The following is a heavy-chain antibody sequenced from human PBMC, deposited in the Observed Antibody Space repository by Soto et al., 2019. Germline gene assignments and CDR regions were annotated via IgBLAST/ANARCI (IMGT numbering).Heavy chain of an antibody. CDR1: GGSINSYY. CDR2: IYYTGST. V-gene: IGHV4-59*08. D-gene: IGHD3-10*01. J-gene: IGHJ4*02. Sequence: QVQLQESGPGLVKPSETLSLTCTVSGGSINSYYWSWIRQPPGKGLEWIGYIYYTGSTNYNPSLMSPVTISVDTSKNQFSLKLSSVTAADTAAYYRARRYGCGFAFWGQGTLVPVSS. CDR3: ARRYGCGFAF.